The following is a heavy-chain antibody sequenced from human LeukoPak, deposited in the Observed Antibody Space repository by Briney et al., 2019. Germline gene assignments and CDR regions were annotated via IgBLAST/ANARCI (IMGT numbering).Heavy chain of an antibody. Sequence: ESLTLSCTGSGYNFTSYWNGWVRQTPGKGLEWMGIFYPGDSDTRYSPSFQGQVTISADKSISTAYLQWSSLKASDTAMYYCARIDSGSFLRAFDIWGQGTLVTVS. CDR2: FYPGDSDT. D-gene: IGHD1-26*01. CDR3: ARIDSGSFLRAFDI. J-gene: IGHJ3*02. V-gene: IGHV5-51*01. CDR1: GYNFTSYW.